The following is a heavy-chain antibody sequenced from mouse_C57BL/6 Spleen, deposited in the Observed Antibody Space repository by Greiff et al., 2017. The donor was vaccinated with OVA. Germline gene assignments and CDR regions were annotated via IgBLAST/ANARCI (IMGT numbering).Heavy chain of an antibody. CDR3: ARMGYYGSSRYWYFDV. CDR1: GFSLRTFGMG. CDR2: IWWDDDK. Sequence: QVQLKESGPGILQPSQTLSLTCSFSGFSLRTFGMGVGWIRQPSGKGLEWLAPIWWDDDKYYNPALKSWLTISKDTSKNQVFLKIANVDTADTATYYCARMGYYGSSRYWYFDVWGTGTTVTVSS. J-gene: IGHJ1*03. D-gene: IGHD1-1*01. V-gene: IGHV8-8*01.